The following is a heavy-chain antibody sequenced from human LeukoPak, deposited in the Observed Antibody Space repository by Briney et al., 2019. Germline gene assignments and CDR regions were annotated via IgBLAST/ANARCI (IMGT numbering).Heavy chain of an antibody. CDR3: VRDRGY. V-gene: IGHV4-30-4*01. Sequence: PSETLSLTCTVSDGSISSENYYWSWIRQPPGKGLEWIGYIYYSGSTYYNPSLKSRVTISIDTSENQFSLRLSSVTAADTAVYYRVRDRGYWGQGTLVTVSS. CDR1: DGSISSENYY. J-gene: IGHJ4*02. CDR2: IYYSGST.